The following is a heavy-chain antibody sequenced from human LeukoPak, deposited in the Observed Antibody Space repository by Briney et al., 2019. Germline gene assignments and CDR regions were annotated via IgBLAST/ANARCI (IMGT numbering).Heavy chain of an antibody. CDR1: EFTFSSYS. CDR3: ASRGKADFDY. J-gene: IGHJ4*02. CDR2: MTRSSTI. D-gene: IGHD3-10*01. V-gene: IGHV3-69-1*01. Sequence: GGSLRLSCAASEFTFSSYSMNWGRQAPGKGLEWVATMTRSSTIHYADSVKGRFTISRDNAKNSVYLQMNSLRDEDTAVYFCASRGKADFDYWGQGTLVTVSS.